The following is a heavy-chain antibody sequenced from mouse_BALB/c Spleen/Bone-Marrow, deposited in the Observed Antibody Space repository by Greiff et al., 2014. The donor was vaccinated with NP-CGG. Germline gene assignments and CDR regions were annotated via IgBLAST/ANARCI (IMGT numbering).Heavy chain of an antibody. V-gene: IGHV1S22*01. Sequence: GSELVRPGASVKLSCKASGYTFTSYWMHWVKQRHGQGLEWVGNIYPGSGSTNYDEKFKSKGTLTVDTSSSTAYMHLSSLTSEDSAVYYCTRGYYPYYYAMDYWGQGTSVTVSS. J-gene: IGHJ4*01. CDR1: GYTFTSYW. CDR2: IYPGSGST. CDR3: TRGYYPYYYAMDY. D-gene: IGHD2-3*01.